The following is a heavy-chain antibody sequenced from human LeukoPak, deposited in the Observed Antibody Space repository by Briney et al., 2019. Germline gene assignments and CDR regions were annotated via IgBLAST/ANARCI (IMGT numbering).Heavy chain of an antibody. D-gene: IGHD6-13*01. CDR3: ARASYSSSWGGDWFDP. Sequence: QPGGSLRLSCAASGFTFSSYWMHWVRQAPGKGLVWVSRINSDGSSTSYADSVKGRFTISRDNAKNTLYLQMNSLRAEDTAVYYCARASYSSSWGGDWFDPWGQGTLVTVSS. J-gene: IGHJ5*02. V-gene: IGHV3-74*01. CDR1: GFTFSSYW. CDR2: INSDGSST.